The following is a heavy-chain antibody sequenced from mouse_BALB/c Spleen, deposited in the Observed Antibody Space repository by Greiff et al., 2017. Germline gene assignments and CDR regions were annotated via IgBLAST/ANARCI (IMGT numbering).Heavy chain of an antibody. CDR2: INPSTGYT. Sequence: QVQLQQSGAELAKPGASVKMSCKASGYTFTSYWMHWVKQRPGQGLEWIGYINPSTGYTEYNQKFKDKATLTADKSSSTAYIQLSSLISEDSAVYYCARRYYYGSSVYYAMDYWGQGTSVTVSS. J-gene: IGHJ4*01. V-gene: IGHV1-7*01. D-gene: IGHD1-1*01. CDR3: ARRYYYGSSVYYAMDY. CDR1: GYTFTSYW.